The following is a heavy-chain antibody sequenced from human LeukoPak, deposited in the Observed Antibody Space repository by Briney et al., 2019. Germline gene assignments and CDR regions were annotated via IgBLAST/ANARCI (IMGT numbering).Heavy chain of an antibody. J-gene: IGHJ4*02. CDR1: GGSFSGYF. Sequence: SKTLSLTCAVYGGSFSGYFWNWIRQPPGKGLEWIGEINHSGSTNYNPSLKSRVTISVDTSKNQFYLKLSSVTAADTAVYYCARYYSNYLFDYWGQGTLVTVSS. V-gene: IGHV4-34*01. D-gene: IGHD4-11*01. CDR2: INHSGST. CDR3: ARYYSNYLFDY.